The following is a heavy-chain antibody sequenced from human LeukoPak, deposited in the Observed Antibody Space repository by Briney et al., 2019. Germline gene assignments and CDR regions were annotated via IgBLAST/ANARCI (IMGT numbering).Heavy chain of an antibody. CDR2: IYYSGST. CDR1: GGSISSYY. V-gene: IGHV4-59*01. Sequence: SETLSLTCTVSGGSISSYYWSWIRQPPGKGLEWIGYIYYSGSTNYNPSLKSRVTISVDTSKNQFSLKLSSVTAADTAVYYCARDRAAYSGYPLTLSKNYYYYGMDVWGQGTTVTLSS. J-gene: IGHJ6*02. CDR3: ARDRAAYSGYPLTLSKNYYYYGMDV. D-gene: IGHD5-12*01.